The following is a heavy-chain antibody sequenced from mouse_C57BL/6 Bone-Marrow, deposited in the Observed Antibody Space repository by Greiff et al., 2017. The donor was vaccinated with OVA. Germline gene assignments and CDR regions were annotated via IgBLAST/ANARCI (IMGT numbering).Heavy chain of an antibody. Sequence: QVQLQQPGAELVKPGASVKLSCKASGYTFTSYWINWVKQRPGQGLEWIGDIYPGSGSPNYNEKFKSKATLTVDTASSTAYMQLSSLTSEDSAVYYGARRGDDYPFAYWGQGTRVTVSA. CDR3: ARRGDDYPFAY. CDR2: IYPGSGSP. CDR1: GYTFTSYW. D-gene: IGHD2-4*01. V-gene: IGHV1-55*01. J-gene: IGHJ3*01.